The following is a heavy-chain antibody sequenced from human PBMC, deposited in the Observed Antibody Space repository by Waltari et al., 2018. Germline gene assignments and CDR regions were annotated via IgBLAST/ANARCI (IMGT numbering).Heavy chain of an antibody. CDR2: ISSSGTSI. D-gene: IGHD3-16*01. CDR1: GFNLNNSE. V-gene: IGHV3-48*03. Sequence: DVQLAESGGGLVQPGGSLRLSCSASGFNLNNSEMTWFRQAPGKGLEWVSFISSSGTSIYYADSVRGRFTISRDNGKNSLYLQMNSLRPEDTAVYYCAGGEPWPKHYYFYHLDVWGQGTTVTVSS. J-gene: IGHJ6*02. CDR3: AGGEPWPKHYYFYHLDV.